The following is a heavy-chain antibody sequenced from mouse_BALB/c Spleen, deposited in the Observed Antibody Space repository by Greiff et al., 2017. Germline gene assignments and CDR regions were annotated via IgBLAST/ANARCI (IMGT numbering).Heavy chain of an antibody. CDR1: GFTFSSFG. V-gene: IGHV5-17*02. CDR2: ISSGSSTI. D-gene: IGHD2-2*01. CDR3: ARSRLHLAMDY. Sequence: EVQVVESGGGLVQPGGSRKLSCAASGFTFSSFGMHWVRQAPEKGLEWVAYISSGSSTIYYADTVKGRFTISRDNPKNTLFLQMTSLRSEDTAMYYCARSRLHLAMDYWGQGTSVTVSS. J-gene: IGHJ4*01.